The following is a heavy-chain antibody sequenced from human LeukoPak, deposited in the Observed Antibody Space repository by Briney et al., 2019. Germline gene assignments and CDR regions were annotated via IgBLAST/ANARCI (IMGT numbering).Heavy chain of an antibody. V-gene: IGHV3-53*01. Sequence: PGGSLRLSCAASRFTVITNDMTWVRQAPGKGLEWVSVLYSDGNTKYADSVQGRFTISRDNSKNTLHLEMNSLSPDDTAVYYCARGVEPLAANTLAYWGQGTLVTVSS. CDR3: ARGVEPLAANTLAY. CDR1: RFTVITND. J-gene: IGHJ4*02. CDR2: LYSDGNT. D-gene: IGHD1-14*01.